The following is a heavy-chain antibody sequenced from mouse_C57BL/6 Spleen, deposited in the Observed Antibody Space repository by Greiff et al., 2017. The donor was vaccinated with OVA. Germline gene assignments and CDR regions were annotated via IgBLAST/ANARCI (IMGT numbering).Heavy chain of an antibody. CDR1: GFSFNTYA. CDR3: VRGGGAMDY. V-gene: IGHV10-1*01. J-gene: IGHJ4*01. Sequence: EVQGVESGGGLVQPKGSLKLSCAASGFSFNTYAMNWVRQAPGQGLEWVARIRSKSNNYATNYADSVKDRFTISREDSESMLYLQMNNLKTEDTAMYYCVRGGGAMDYWGQGTSVTVSS. CDR2: IRSKSNNYAT.